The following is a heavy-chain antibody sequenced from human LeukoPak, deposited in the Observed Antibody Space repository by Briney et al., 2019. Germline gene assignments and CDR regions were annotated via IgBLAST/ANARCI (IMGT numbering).Heavy chain of an antibody. Sequence: PSETLSLTCAVYGGSFSGYYWSWIRQPPGKGLEWIGEINHSGSTNYNPSLKSRVTISVDTSKNQFSLKLSSVTATDTAVYYCARAGGSYYVDYWGQGTLVTVSS. CDR3: ARAGGSYYVDY. J-gene: IGHJ4*02. D-gene: IGHD1-26*01. V-gene: IGHV4-34*01. CDR1: GGSFSGYY. CDR2: INHSGST.